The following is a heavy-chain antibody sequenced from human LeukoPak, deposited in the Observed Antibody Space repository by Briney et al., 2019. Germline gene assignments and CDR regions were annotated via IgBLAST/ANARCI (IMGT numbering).Heavy chain of an antibody. Sequence: SETLSLTCTVSGGSISSYYWSWIRQPAGKGLEWIGRIYTSGSTNYNPSLKSRVTMSVDTSKNQFSLKLSSVTAADTAVYYCARFGRGGSFLDFDYWGQGTLVTVSS. CDR2: IYTSGST. J-gene: IGHJ4*02. CDR1: GGSISSYY. CDR3: ARFGRGGSFLDFDY. D-gene: IGHD2-15*01. V-gene: IGHV4-4*07.